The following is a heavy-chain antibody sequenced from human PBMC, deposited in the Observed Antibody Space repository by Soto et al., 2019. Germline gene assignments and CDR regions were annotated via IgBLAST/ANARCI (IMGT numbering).Heavy chain of an antibody. Sequence: PGGSLRLSCAASGFTFSSYAMTWVRQAPGKGLEWVSTINPSGSRTYYVDSVKGRFTISRDYSNNTLYLLMNTLRAGDTAIYFCAKSVPYYPGSENYYTYFDYWGQGSLVTVSS. J-gene: IGHJ4*02. CDR3: AKSVPYYPGSENYYTYFDY. D-gene: IGHD3-10*01. CDR1: GFTFSSYA. V-gene: IGHV3-23*01. CDR2: INPSGSRT.